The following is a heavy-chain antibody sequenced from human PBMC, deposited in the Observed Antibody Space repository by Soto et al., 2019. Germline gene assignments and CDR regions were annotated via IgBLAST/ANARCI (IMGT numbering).Heavy chain of an antibody. CDR3: AIVATIRGYYLDD. V-gene: IGHV4-39*01. J-gene: IGHJ4*02. Sequence: SETLSLTCTVSGGSISTSYYWGWIRQPPGKGLEWIGSLYYSGSTYYNPSLKSRVTISADTSKNQFSLKLSSVTAADTAMYYWAIVATIRGYYLDDWGQGTLVTGS. D-gene: IGHD5-12*01. CDR1: GGSISTSYY. CDR2: LYYSGST.